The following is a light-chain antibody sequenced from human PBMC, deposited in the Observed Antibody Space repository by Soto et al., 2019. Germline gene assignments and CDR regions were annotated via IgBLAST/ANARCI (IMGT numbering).Light chain of an antibody. V-gene: IGKV1-5*01. CDR3: QTYNSAWWT. J-gene: IGKJ1*01. CDR2: AAS. CDR1: QSITRW. Sequence: DIQLTQSPSTLSASVGDRVTLTCRASQSITRWLDWYQQKPGKAPKLLIYAASSLQSGVPSRFSGSGSGTDFTLTINSLQPEDVATYYCQTYNSAWWTFGQGTKVDI.